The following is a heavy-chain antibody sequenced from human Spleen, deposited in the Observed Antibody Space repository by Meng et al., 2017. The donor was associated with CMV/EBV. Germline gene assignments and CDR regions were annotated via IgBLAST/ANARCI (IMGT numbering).Heavy chain of an antibody. J-gene: IGHJ6*02. CDR3: AKDMGADIVVVPAAIRYYYYGMDV. V-gene: IGHV3-74*01. CDR2: ISNDETTT. Sequence: GSLRLSCAASGFIFSSHWVHWVRQAPGKGLMWVSRISNDETTTSYADSVKGRFTISRDNAKNSLYLQMNSLRAEDTALYYCAKDMGADIVVVPAAIRYYYYGMDVWGQGTTVTVSS. CDR1: GFIFSSHW. D-gene: IGHD2-2*02.